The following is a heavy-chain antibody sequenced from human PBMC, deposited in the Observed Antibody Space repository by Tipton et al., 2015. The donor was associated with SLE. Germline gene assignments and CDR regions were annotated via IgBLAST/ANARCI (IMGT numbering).Heavy chain of an antibody. J-gene: IGHJ4*02. CDR3: ASSGIAARRFDY. CDR2: ISSSSSYT. V-gene: IGHV3-11*03. Sequence: GSLRLSCAASGFTFSDYYMSWIRQAPGKGLEWVSYISSSSSYTNYADSVKGRFTISRDNAKNSLYLQMNSLRAEDTAVYYCASSGIAARRFDYWGQGTLVTVSS. D-gene: IGHD6-6*01. CDR1: GFTFSDYY.